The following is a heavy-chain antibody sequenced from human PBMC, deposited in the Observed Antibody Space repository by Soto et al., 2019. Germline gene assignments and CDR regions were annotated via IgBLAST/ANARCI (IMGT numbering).Heavy chain of an antibody. CDR1: GGSISSYY. J-gene: IGHJ5*02. V-gene: IGHV4-4*07. CDR3: ARQFLNYYDILTGYHEFDP. Sequence: SETLSLTCTVSGGSISSYYWSWIRQPAGKGLEWIGRIYTSGSTNYNPSLKSRVTISVDTSKNQFSLKLSSVTAADTAVYYCARQFLNYYDILTGYHEFDPWGQGTLVSVSS. D-gene: IGHD3-9*01. CDR2: IYTSGST.